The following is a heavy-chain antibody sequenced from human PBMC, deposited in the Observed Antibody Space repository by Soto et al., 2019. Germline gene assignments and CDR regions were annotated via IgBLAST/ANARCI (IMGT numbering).Heavy chain of an antibody. CDR2: IYTGGST. CDR1: GGSVSNYY. J-gene: IGHJ4*02. CDR3: ARANVGPPGGGSWTRPFDF. V-gene: IGHV4-4*07. D-gene: IGHD2-15*01. Sequence: QVQLQESGPGLVKPSETLSLTCSVSGGSVSNYYWSWFRQPAGKGLEWIGRIYTGGSTNYNPSRKSRVTLSVDTSKNQFSLRLTSVTAADTAVYYCARANVGPPGGGSWTRPFDFWGQGTLVTVSS.